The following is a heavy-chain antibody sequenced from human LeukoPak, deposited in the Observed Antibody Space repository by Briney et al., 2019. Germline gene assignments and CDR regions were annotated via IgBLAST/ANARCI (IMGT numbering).Heavy chain of an antibody. V-gene: IGHV3-21*01. D-gene: IGHD6-6*01. Sequence: SVRGRFTISRDNAENSLYLQMNSLRVEDTAVYYCARDPPRPGYWGQGTLVTVSS. CDR3: ARDPPRPGY. J-gene: IGHJ4*02.